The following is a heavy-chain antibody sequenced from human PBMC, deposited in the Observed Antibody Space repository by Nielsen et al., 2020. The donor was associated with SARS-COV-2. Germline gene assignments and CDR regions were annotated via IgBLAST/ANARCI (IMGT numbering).Heavy chain of an antibody. V-gene: IGHV3-33*01. Sequence: GESLKISCAASGFTFSSYGMHWVRQAPGKGLEWVAVIWYDGSNKYYADSVKGRFTISRDNSKNTLYLQMNSLRAEDTAVYYCARAGSPIQRYYFDYWGQGTLVTVSS. CDR3: ARAGSPIQRYYFDY. CDR1: GFTFSSYG. D-gene: IGHD5-18*01. CDR2: IWYDGSNK. J-gene: IGHJ4*02.